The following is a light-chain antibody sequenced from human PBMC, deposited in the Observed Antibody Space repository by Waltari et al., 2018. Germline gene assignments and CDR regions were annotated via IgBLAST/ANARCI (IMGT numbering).Light chain of an antibody. CDR1: QNIRTH. V-gene: IGKV1-39*01. CDR2: AAS. J-gene: IGKJ1*01. Sequence: DIQMTQSPSSLSASVGDTVTVTCRASQNIRTHLNWYQQKPATAPKLLIYAASTLHRGVPSRVSGSGSGTDFTLTVTNLQPDDFAIYFCQQSFSSPWTFG. CDR3: QQSFSSPWT.